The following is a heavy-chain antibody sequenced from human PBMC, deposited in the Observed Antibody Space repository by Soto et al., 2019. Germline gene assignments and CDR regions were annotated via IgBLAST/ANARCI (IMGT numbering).Heavy chain of an antibody. D-gene: IGHD5-18*01. Sequence: KTGGSLRLSCAASGFSFRSYTMDWVRQAPGKGLQWVSSISITSSYIYYADSVKGRFAISRDNAQNSLYLHMNSLRAEDTAVYYCVRGAIRGYSYGYSDFWGQGTMVTVSS. J-gene: IGHJ4*02. CDR1: GFSFRSYT. CDR2: ISITSSYI. CDR3: VRGAIRGYSYGYSDF. V-gene: IGHV3-21*01.